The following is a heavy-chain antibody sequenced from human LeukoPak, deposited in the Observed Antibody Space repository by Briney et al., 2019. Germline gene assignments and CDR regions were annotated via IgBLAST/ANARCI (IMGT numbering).Heavy chain of an antibody. CDR2: IYYSGAT. D-gene: IGHD3-10*01. Sequence: SETLSLTCTVSGGSISNYYWSWIRQPPGKGLEWIGHIYYSGATKYNPSLKSRITISVDTSKNQFSLMLSSVTAADTAVYYCXRXGIXVVRGGKYYFDYWGQGTLVTVSS. V-gene: IGHV4-59*08. CDR3: XRXGIXVVRGGKYYFDY. CDR1: GGSISNYY. J-gene: IGHJ4*02.